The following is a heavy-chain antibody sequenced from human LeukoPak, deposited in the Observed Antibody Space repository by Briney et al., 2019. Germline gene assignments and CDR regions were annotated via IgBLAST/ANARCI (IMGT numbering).Heavy chain of an antibody. D-gene: IGHD2-15*01. CDR1: GFIFSTYS. V-gene: IGHV3-48*01. CDR3: ARLDCSGGSCYSAFDY. J-gene: IGHJ4*02. Sequence: PGGSLRLSCAASGFIFSTYSMNWVRQAPGKGLEWVSYINSASSSIYYADSVKGRFTISRDNGDNSLYLQMNSLRAEDTAVYYCARLDCSGGSCYSAFDYWGQGTLVTVSS. CDR2: INSASSSI.